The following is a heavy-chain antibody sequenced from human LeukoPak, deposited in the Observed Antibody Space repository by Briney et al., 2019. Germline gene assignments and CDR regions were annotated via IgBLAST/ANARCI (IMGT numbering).Heavy chain of an antibody. D-gene: IGHD4-23*01. Sequence: PGGSLRPSCAASGFSFSDHAMHWVRQAPGKGLEWVAVIWYDGSDKYYADSVKGRFTVSRDNSNNTLYLQMNSLRGEDTGVYYCAKDPNNYGGNSDYFDYWGQGTLVTVSS. CDR2: IWYDGSDK. CDR1: GFSFSDHA. V-gene: IGHV3-33*06. J-gene: IGHJ4*02. CDR3: AKDPNNYGGNSDYFDY.